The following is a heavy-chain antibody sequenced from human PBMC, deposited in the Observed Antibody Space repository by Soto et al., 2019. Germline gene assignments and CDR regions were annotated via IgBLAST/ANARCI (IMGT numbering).Heavy chain of an antibody. J-gene: IGHJ4*02. V-gene: IGHV4-39*01. Sequence: SETLSLTCTVSGGSVSSSSYYWDWIRQPPGKGLEWIGSIYYSGSTYYNPSLKSRVTISVDTSKNQFSLKLSSVTAADTAVYYCARSDYDILTGYYPDFDYWGQGTLVTVSS. CDR3: ARSDYDILTGYYPDFDY. CDR1: GGSVSSSSYY. D-gene: IGHD3-9*01. CDR2: IYYSGST.